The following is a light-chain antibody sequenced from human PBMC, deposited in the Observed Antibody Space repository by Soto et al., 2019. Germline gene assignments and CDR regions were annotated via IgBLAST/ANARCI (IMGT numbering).Light chain of an antibody. CDR1: QSVSSN. CDR3: QQYNNWPPLT. CDR2: GAS. V-gene: IGKV3-15*01. Sequence: EIVMTQSPATLSVSPGERATLSCRASQSVSSNLAWYQQKPGQAPRLLIYGASTRATGIPARFSGSASGTELILTISRLQSEDFAVYYCQQYNNWPPLTFGGGTKVEIK. J-gene: IGKJ4*01.